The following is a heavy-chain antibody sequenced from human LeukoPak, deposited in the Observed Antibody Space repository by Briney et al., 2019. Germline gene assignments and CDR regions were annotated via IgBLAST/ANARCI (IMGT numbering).Heavy chain of an antibody. V-gene: IGHV4-59*11. CDR3: ARAGRWLHGGIDY. Sequence: SETLSLTCTVSGGSISSHYWSWIRQPPGKGLEWIGYIYYSGSTNYNPSLKSRVTISVDTSKNQFSLKLSSVTAADTAVYYCARAGRWLHGGIDYWGQGTLVTVSS. CDR2: IYYSGST. J-gene: IGHJ4*02. D-gene: IGHD5-24*01. CDR1: GGSISSHY.